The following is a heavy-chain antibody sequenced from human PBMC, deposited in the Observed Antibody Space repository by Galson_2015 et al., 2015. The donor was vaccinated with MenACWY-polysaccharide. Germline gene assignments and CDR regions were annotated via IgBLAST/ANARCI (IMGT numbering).Heavy chain of an antibody. CDR2: IRSKANNYGT. J-gene: IGHJ4*02. CDR3: TRDMRTLDY. V-gene: IGHV3-73*01. CDR1: GFTFSDPA. Sequence: SLRLSCAASGFTFSDPAIHWVRQASGNGLEWVGRIRSKANNYGTGYAASVKGRFTISRDDSKNTAYLQMNSLKTEDTAVYFCTRDMRTLDYWGQGTLVTVSS. D-gene: IGHD2-15*01.